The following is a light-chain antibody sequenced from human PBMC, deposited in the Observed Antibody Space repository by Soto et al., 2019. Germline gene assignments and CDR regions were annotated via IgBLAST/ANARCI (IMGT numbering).Light chain of an antibody. CDR1: SSDVGGYNY. Sequence: QSALTQPASVSGSPGQSITISCTGTSSDVGGYNYVSWYQQHPGKAPKLMIYDVSIRPSGVSNRFSGSKSGNTASLTISGLPSEDEADYYCTSYTSSSTSVLFGGGTKLTVL. V-gene: IGLV2-14*01. J-gene: IGLJ2*01. CDR3: TSYTSSSTSVL. CDR2: DVS.